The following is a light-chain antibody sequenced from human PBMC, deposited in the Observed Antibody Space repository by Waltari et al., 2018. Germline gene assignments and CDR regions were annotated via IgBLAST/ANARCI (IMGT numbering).Light chain of an antibody. J-gene: IGKJ4*01. V-gene: IGKV3-15*01. CDR1: QSVSSN. CDR2: GAS. CDR3: QQYTTLPLT. Sequence: EIVMTQSPGTLSVSHGEGATLSCRASQSVSSNVAWYQQRPGQAPRLLIFGASTRATGIPARFSGSESGTEFTLTINSLQSEDSAVYFCQQYTTLPLTFGGGTKVEI.